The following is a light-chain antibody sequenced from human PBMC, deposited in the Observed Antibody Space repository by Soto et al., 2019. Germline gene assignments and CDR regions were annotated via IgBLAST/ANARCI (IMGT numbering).Light chain of an antibody. CDR1: QSISSW. Sequence: DIQRAKPPSRVCESVGDRVASTYQASQSISSWLAWYQQKPGKAPKLLIYDASSLESGVPSRFSGSGSGTEFTLTISSLQTDDFATYYCQKYDSYSWTFGQGTTVDI. J-gene: IGKJ1*01. CDR3: QKYDSYSWT. CDR2: DAS. V-gene: IGKV1-5*01.